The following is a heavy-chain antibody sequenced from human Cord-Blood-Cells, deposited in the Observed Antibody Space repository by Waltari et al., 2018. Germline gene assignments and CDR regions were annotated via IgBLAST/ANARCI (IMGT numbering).Heavy chain of an antibody. CDR2: ISAYNGNT. Sequence: QVQLVQSGAEVKKPGASVKVSCKASGYTFTSYGISWVRQAPGQGLEWMGWISAYNGNTNYAQKLQGRVTMTTDTSTSTAYMELRSLRSDDTAVYYCARSSITMVQGVISSIGTRTNYFDYWGQGTLVTVSS. J-gene: IGHJ4*02. D-gene: IGHD3-10*01. CDR3: ARSSITMVQGVISSIGTRTNYFDY. V-gene: IGHV1-18*01. CDR1: GYTFTSYG.